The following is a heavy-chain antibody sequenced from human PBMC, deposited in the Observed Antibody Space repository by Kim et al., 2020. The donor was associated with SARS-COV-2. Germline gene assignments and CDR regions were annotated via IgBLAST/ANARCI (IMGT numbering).Heavy chain of an antibody. CDR1: GFTFSSYW. J-gene: IGHJ6*02. CDR3: VRDCSSTSCYVNYYYYYGMDV. D-gene: IGHD2-2*01. Sequence: GGSLRLSCAASGFTFSSYWMSWVRQAPGKGLEWVANIKQDGSEKYYVDSVKGRFTISRDNAKNSLYLQMNSLRAEDTAVYYCVRDCSSTSCYVNYYYYYGMDVWAQGTTVTVSS. V-gene: IGHV3-7*03. CDR2: IKQDGSEK.